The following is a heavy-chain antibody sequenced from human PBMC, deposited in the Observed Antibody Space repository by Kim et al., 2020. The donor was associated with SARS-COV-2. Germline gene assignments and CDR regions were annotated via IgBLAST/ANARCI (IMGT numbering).Heavy chain of an antibody. D-gene: IGHD2-21*01. CDR3: ARDDDHLLIRPSAFDI. Sequence: GGSLRLSCAASGFTFVSYSMNWVRQAPGKGLEWVSFISSSSVYIYYADSVKGRFTVSRDNAKNSLYLQMNNLRADDTAVYYCARDDDHLLIRPSAFDIWGQGTMVTVSS. J-gene: IGHJ3*02. CDR1: GFTFVSYS. CDR2: ISSSSVYI. V-gene: IGHV3-21*01.